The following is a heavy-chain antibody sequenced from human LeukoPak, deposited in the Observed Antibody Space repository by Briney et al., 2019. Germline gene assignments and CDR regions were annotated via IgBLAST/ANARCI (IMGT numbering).Heavy chain of an antibody. Sequence: PSETLSLTCTVSGGSISSYYWSWIRQPPGKGLEWIGSIYYSGSTYYNPSLKSRVTISVDTSKNQFSLKLSSVTAADTAVYYCARDSSGGRQDAFDIWGQGTMVTVSS. V-gene: IGHV4-59*12. CDR1: GGSISSYY. J-gene: IGHJ3*02. CDR3: ARDSSGGRQDAFDI. D-gene: IGHD3-22*01. CDR2: IYYSGST.